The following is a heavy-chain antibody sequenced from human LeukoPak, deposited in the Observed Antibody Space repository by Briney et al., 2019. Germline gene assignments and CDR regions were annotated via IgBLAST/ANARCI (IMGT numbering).Heavy chain of an antibody. V-gene: IGHV3-21*01. D-gene: IGHD3-10*01. CDR3: ASFYGSGSYYDMDV. CDR2: ISSSSSYI. Sequence: GGSLRLSCAASGFTFSSYSMNWVRQAPGKGLEWVSSISSSSSYIYYADSVKGRFTISRDNSKNTLYLQMNSLRAEDTAVYYCASFYGSGSYYDMDVWGKGTTVTISS. CDR1: GFTFSSYS. J-gene: IGHJ6*03.